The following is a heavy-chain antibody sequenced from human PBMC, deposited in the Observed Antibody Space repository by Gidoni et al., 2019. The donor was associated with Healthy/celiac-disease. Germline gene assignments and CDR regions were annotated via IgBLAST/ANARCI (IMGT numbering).Heavy chain of an antibody. CDR1: GCTFSRYG. J-gene: IGHJ1*01. V-gene: IGHV3-30*18. CDR3: AKEYMH. CDR2: ISYDGSNK. D-gene: IGHD1-20*01. Sequence: QVQLVESGGGVVQPGRYLRLSCAAAGCTFSRYGMHWVRQAPGKGLEWVAVISYDGSNKYYAYSVKGRFTISRDNSKNTLYLQLNSLRAEDTAVYYCAKEYMHWGQGTLVTVSS.